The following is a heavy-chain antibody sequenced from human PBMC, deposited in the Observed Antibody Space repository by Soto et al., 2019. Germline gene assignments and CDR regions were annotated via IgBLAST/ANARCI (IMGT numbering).Heavy chain of an antibody. CDR3: AKDAGQGGVFGVVIMAGPGGFDP. CDR2: ISGSGGST. V-gene: IGHV3-23*01. CDR1: GFTFSSYA. Sequence: ESGGGLVQPGGSLRLSCAASGFTFSSYAMSWVRQAPGKGLEWVSAISGSGGSTYYADSVKGRFTISRDNSKNTLYLQMNSLGAEDTAVYYCAKDAGQGGVFGVVIMAGPGGFDPWGQGTLVTVSS. D-gene: IGHD3-3*01. J-gene: IGHJ5*02.